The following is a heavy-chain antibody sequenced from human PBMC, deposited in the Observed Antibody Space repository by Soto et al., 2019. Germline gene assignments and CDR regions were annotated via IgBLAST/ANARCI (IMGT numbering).Heavy chain of an antibody. CDR3: ARDVLHSSSSNYYYYYGMDV. D-gene: IGHD6-6*01. CDR2: INPNSGGT. V-gene: IGHV1-2*04. CDR1: GYTFTGYY. J-gene: IGHJ6*02. Sequence: AASVKVSCKASGYTFTGYYMHWVRQAPGQGLERMGWINPNSGGTNYAQKFQGWVTMTRDTSISTAYMELSRLRSDDTAVYYCARDVLHSSSSNYYYYYGMDVWGQGTTVTVSS.